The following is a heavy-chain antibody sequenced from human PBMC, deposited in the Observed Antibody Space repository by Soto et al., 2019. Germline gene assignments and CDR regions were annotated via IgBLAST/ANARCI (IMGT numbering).Heavy chain of an antibody. CDR2: TYHSGGT. V-gene: IGHV4-30-2*01. CDR1: GGSISSGGYS. J-gene: IGHJ4*02. CDR3: AAGGGLPRYY. D-gene: IGHD5-12*01. Sequence: QLQLQESGSGLVKPSQTLSLTCAVSGGSISSGGYSWSWIRQPPGKGLEWIGYTYHSGGTYYNPSRKGRGTISVDKSKNQFSLKLSSGTAADTAVYYRAAGGGLPRYYWSQGTLVTVSS.